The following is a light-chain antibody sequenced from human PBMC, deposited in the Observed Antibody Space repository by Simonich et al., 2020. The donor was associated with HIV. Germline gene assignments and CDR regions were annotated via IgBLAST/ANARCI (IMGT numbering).Light chain of an antibody. Sequence: EIVLTQSPGTLSLSPGERATLSRRASQSVSSSYLAWYQQKPGLAPRLLIYDASSRANGIPDRFSGSGSGTDFTLTISRLEPEDFAVYYCQQYNNWWTFGQGTKVEIK. V-gene: IGKV3D-20*01. CDR2: DAS. CDR3: QQYNNWWT. CDR1: QSVSSSY. J-gene: IGKJ1*01.